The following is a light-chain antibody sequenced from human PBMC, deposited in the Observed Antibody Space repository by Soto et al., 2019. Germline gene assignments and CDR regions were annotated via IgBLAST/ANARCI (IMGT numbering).Light chain of an antibody. J-gene: IGLJ1*01. CDR2: EVS. CDR1: SSDVGSYNR. CDR3: NSYTGSSTYV. Sequence: QSVLTQPPSVSGSTGQSVAISCTGPSSDVGSYNRVSWYQQPPGAAPKLMIYEVSNRPSGVPDRFSGSKSGNPACLSVSGLPVEEEAYDYCNSYTGSSTYVFGTGTEVTVL. V-gene: IGLV2-18*02.